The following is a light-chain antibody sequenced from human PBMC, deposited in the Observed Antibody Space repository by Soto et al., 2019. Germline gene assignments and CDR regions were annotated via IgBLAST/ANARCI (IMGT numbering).Light chain of an antibody. Sequence: QSALTQPPSASGSPGQSVTISCTGTSSDVGGYNYVSWYQQHPGKAPKLLIYEVSKRPSGVPDRFSGSKSDNTASLTVSGLQAEDEADYYCSSYAGSNNSVFGTGTKLTVL. CDR3: SSYAGSNNSV. CDR2: EVS. CDR1: SSDVGGYNY. J-gene: IGLJ1*01. V-gene: IGLV2-8*01.